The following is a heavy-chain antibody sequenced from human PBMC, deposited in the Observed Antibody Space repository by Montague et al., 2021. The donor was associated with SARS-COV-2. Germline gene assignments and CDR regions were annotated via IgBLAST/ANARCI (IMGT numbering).Heavy chain of an antibody. D-gene: IGHD3/OR15-3a*01. Sequence: SETLSLTCAVSGDSIMTTNWWSWVRQPPGKGLEWIWDIYHDWSTNYNPSLKRRVTMSVDKSKNQFSLELNSVTAADTALYYCVRAGGLDNRPPVWGQGALVIVSS. CDR2: IYHDWST. J-gene: IGHJ1*01. CDR3: VRAGGLDNRPPV. V-gene: IGHV4-4*02. CDR1: GDSIMTTNW.